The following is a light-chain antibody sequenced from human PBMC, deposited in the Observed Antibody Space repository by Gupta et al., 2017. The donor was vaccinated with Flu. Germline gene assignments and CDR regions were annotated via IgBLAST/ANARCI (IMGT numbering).Light chain of an antibody. CDR3: LQSYSTPLLT. V-gene: IGKV1-39*01. CDR2: RAP. J-gene: IGKJ3*01. Sequence: SSLSASVGDRVTITCRASQSISNYLNWYQKKPGEAPKLLVYRAPSLQSGVPSRFSGSGSGTDFTLTISSLQPEDCASYFCLQSYSTPLLTFGPGTKVDIK. CDR1: QSISNY.